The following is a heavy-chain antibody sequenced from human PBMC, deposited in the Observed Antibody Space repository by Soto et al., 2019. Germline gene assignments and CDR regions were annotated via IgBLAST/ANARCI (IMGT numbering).Heavy chain of an antibody. D-gene: IGHD1-26*01. CDR2: IIPIFGTA. CDR1: GGTFSSYA. J-gene: IGHJ4*02. CDR3: ARERWESELLLVFYY. Sequence: ASVKVSCKASGGTFSSYAISWVRQAPGQGLEWMGGIIPIFGTANYAQKFQGRVTITADKSTSTAYMELSSLRSEDTAVYYCARERWESELLLVFYYWGQGTLVTVSS. V-gene: IGHV1-69*06.